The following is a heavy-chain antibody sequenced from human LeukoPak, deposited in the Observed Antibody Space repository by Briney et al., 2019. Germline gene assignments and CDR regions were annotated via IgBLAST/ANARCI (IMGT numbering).Heavy chain of an antibody. D-gene: IGHD4/OR15-4a*01. Sequence: GSLRLSCSASGFTFNNYAMHWVRQAPGKGLEYVSAISSNGDSTYYADSVKGRFIISRDNSKNSLSLHMSSLRAEDTAVYYCVKSASSYGANWFDPWGQGTLVTVSS. V-gene: IGHV3-64D*09. CDR1: GFTFNNYA. CDR2: ISSNGDST. CDR3: VKSASSYGANWFDP. J-gene: IGHJ5*02.